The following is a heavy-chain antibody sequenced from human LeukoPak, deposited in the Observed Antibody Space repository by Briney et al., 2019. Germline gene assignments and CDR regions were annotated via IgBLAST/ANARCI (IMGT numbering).Heavy chain of an antibody. CDR1: GGSISSSSYY. J-gene: IGHJ4*02. D-gene: IGHD1-26*01. CDR3: ARWGSIV. CDR2: IYYSGST. V-gene: IGHV4-39*01. Sequence: SETLSLTCTVSGGSISSSSYYWGWIRQPPGKGLEWIGSIYYSGSTYYNPSLKSRITISVDTSKNQFSLKLSSVTAADTAVYYCARWGSIVWGQGTLVTVSS.